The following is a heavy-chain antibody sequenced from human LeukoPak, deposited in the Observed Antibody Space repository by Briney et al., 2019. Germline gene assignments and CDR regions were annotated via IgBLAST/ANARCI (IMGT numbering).Heavy chain of an antibody. Sequence: PSHTLSLTCTVSGGSISSGGYYWSWIRQHPGKGLEWIGYIYYSRSTYYNPSLKSRVTISVDTSKNQFSLKLSSVTAADTAVYYCARGDAIFGVATIDYWGQGTLVTVSS. CDR2: IYYSRST. D-gene: IGHD3-3*01. CDR3: ARGDAIFGVATIDY. V-gene: IGHV4-31*03. J-gene: IGHJ4*02. CDR1: GGSISSGGYY.